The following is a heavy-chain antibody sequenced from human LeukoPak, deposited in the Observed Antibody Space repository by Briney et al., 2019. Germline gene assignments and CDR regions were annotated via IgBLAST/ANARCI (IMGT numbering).Heavy chain of an antibody. D-gene: IGHD3-9*01. CDR1: GGSISSYY. CDR2: IYYSGST. J-gene: IGHJ6*02. V-gene: IGHV4-59*08. Sequence: NPSETPSLTCTVSGGSISSYYWSWIRQPPGKGLEWIGYIYYSGSTNYNPSLKSRVTISVDTSKNQFSLKLSSVTAADTAVYYCARSPPDDILTGYYMSGYYGMDVWGQGTTVTVSS. CDR3: ARSPPDDILTGYYMSGYYGMDV.